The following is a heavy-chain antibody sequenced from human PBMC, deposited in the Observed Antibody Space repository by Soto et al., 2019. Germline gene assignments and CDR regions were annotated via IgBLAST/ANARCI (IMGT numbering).Heavy chain of an antibody. V-gene: IGHV2-5*01. CDR3: AKVDFYYYGMDG. J-gene: IGHJ6*02. Sequence: QITLKESGPTLVKPTQTLTLTCTFSGFSLSTSGVGVGWIRQPQGQALEWLGFIYWNDDKRYSPSLKSRLTTTKDTSKSQFVLSMTNMAPVDTATYYCAKVDFYYYGMDGWGQGTTVTVSS. CDR2: IYWNDDK. CDR1: GFSLSTSGVG.